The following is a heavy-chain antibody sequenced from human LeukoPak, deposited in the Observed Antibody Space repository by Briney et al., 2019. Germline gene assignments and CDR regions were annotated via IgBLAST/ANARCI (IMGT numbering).Heavy chain of an antibody. CDR1: GYTFTGYY. CDR3: ARDIHWRAGAKTAPGARGAFDI. CDR2: INPSGGST. V-gene: IGHV1-46*01. J-gene: IGHJ3*02. D-gene: IGHD3-3*01. Sequence: ASVKVSCKASGYTFTGYYMHWVRQAPGQGLEWMGIINPSGGSTSYAQKFQGRVTMTRDTSTSTVYMELSSLRSEDTAVYYCARDIHWRAGAKTAPGARGAFDIWGQGTMVTVSS.